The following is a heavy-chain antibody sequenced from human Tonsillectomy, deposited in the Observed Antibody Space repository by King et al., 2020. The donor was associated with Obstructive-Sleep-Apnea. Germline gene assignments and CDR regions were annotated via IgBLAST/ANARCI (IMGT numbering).Heavy chain of an antibody. Sequence: LTLKESGPVLVKPTETLTLTCIVSGFSLSSTTMGVTWIRQPPGQALEWLAHIFSNDEKSYRTSLKSRLTISKDTSKSQVVLSMTNMDPVDTATYFCARLRLTSDGSAPPFDHWGQGTLVTVSP. D-gene: IGHD3-22*01. J-gene: IGHJ4*02. CDR1: GFSLSSTTMG. CDR3: ARLRLTSDGSAPPFDH. V-gene: IGHV2-26*01. CDR2: IFSNDEK.